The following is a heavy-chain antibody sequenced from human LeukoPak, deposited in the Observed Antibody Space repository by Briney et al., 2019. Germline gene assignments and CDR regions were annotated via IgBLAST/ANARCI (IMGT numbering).Heavy chain of an antibody. D-gene: IGHD3-3*01. CDR1: GDSVSGVY. CDR3: ARVADDFWSGYLPY. J-gene: IGHJ4*02. CDR2: VYYSGDT. V-gene: IGHV4-59*08. Sequence: SETLSLTCTVSGDSVSGVYWSWIRQPPGKGLEWIGYVYYSGDTNYNPSLKSRVTMSLDTSKNQVSLRLSSVTAADTAVYYCARVADDFWSGYLPYWGQGTLVTVSS.